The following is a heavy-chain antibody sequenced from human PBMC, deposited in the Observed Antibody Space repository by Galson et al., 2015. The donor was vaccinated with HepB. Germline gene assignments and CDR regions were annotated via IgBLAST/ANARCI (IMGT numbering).Heavy chain of an antibody. V-gene: IGHV5-51*01. CDR2: IYPGDSDT. Sequence: QSGAEVKKPGESLKISCKGSGYSFTSYWIGWVRQMPGKGLEWMGIIYPGDSDTRYSPSLQGQVTISADKSISTAYLQWSSLKASDAAMYYCARLEYIAAAGSAEYFQHWGQGTLVTVSS. CDR3: ARLEYIAAAGSAEYFQH. J-gene: IGHJ1*01. CDR1: GYSFTSYW. D-gene: IGHD6-13*01.